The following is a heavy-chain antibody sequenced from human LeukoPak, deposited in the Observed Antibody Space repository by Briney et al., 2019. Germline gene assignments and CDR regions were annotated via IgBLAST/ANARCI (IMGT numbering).Heavy chain of an antibody. D-gene: IGHD5-18*01. Sequence: ASVKVSCKASGYTFTSYYMHWVRQAPGQGLEWMGLINPTGGSTGYAQKFQGRVTMTRDMSTSTVYMELSSLRSEDTGVYYCAREGGDTPMVKFDSWGQGTLVTVSS. V-gene: IGHV1-46*01. CDR1: GYTFTSYY. J-gene: IGHJ4*02. CDR2: INPTGGST. CDR3: AREGGDTPMVKFDS.